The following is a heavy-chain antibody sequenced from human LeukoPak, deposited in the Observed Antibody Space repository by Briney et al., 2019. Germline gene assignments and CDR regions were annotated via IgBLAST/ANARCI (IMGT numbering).Heavy chain of an antibody. D-gene: IGHD6-13*01. Sequence: PGGSLRLSGAASGFTFSSYAMSWVRQAPGKGLEWVSAISGSGGSTYYADSVKGRFTISRDNSKNTLYLQMNSLRAEDTAVYYCAKVGTSSWYVDSRYFDYWGQGTLVTVSS. V-gene: IGHV3-23*01. CDR1: GFTFSSYA. J-gene: IGHJ4*02. CDR3: AKVGTSSWYVDSRYFDY. CDR2: ISGSGGST.